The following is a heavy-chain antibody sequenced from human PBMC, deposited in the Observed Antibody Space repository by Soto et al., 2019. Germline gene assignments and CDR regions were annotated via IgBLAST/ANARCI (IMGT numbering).Heavy chain of an antibody. CDR3: ARPRSGSYRLDYYGMDV. CDR1: GYSFTSYW. J-gene: IGHJ6*02. Sequence: ESLKISCKGSGYSFTSYWIAWVRQMPGKGLEWMGIIYPGDFDARYSPSFQGQVTISADKSINTAYLQWSSLKASDTAMYYCARPRSGSYRLDYYGMDVWGQGTTVTVSS. V-gene: IGHV5-51*01. CDR2: IYPGDFDA. D-gene: IGHD3-10*01.